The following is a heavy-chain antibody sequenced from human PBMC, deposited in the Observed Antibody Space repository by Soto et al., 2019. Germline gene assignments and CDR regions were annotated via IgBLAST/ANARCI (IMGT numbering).Heavy chain of an antibody. D-gene: IGHD6-19*01. CDR2: ISSSSTYI. CDR3: AISSRLVGEYFQH. V-gene: IGHV3-21*01. Sequence: GGSLRLSCAASGFTFSSYSMNWVRQAPGKGLEWVSSISSSSTYIYYVDSVKGRFTISRDNAKNSLYLQMNSLRAEDTAVYYCAISSRLVGEYFQHWGQGTLVTVSS. J-gene: IGHJ1*01. CDR1: GFTFSSYS.